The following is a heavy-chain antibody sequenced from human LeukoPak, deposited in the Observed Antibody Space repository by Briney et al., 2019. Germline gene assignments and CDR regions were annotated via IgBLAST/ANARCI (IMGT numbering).Heavy chain of an antibody. CDR3: ARVFRWELPYYFDY. D-gene: IGHD1-26*01. CDR1: GYTFTSYG. V-gene: IGHV1-18*01. Sequence: ASVKVSCKASGYTFTSYGISWVRQAPGQGLEWMGWISVYNGNTNYAQKFQGRVTMPTDTSTSTAYMELRSLRSDDTAVYYCARVFRWELPYYFDYWGQGTLVTVSS. J-gene: IGHJ4*02. CDR2: ISVYNGNT.